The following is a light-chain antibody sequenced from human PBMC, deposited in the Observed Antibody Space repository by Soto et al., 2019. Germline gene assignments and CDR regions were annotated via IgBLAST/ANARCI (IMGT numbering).Light chain of an antibody. CDR2: EGS. J-gene: IGLJ2*01. CDR1: SSDVGSYNL. Sequence: QSALTQPASVSGSPGQSITISCTGTSSDVGSYNLVSWYQQYPGKAPKLMIFEGSKRPAGVSKRDSGYKSGNTASLTISGLQAEDEADYYCCSYAGSGTLLLGGGTKLTVL. V-gene: IGLV2-23*01. CDR3: CSYAGSGTLL.